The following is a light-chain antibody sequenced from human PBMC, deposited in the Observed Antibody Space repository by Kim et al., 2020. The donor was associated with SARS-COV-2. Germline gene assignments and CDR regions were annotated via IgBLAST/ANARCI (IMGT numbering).Light chain of an antibody. CDR1: KLGDKY. CDR2: QDS. Sequence: VSPGQTASITCSGDKLGDKYACWYQQKPGQSPVLVIYQDSKRPSGIPERFSGSNSGNIATLTISGTQAMDEADYYCQAWDSSTVVFGGGTQLTVL. J-gene: IGLJ2*01. V-gene: IGLV3-1*01. CDR3: QAWDSSTVV.